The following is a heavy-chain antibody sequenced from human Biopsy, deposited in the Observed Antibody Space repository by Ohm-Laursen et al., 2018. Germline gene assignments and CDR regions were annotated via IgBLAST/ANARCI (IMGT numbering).Heavy chain of an antibody. CDR3: ARQEFATSPLDY. J-gene: IGHJ4*02. Sequence: SETLSLTCIVTGGSISRSSYYWDWIRQPPGKGLEWIGSIYYSGSTYYNPSLKSLVTISADRSKNQCSLKLTSVTAADTAMYYCARQEFATSPLDYWGQGSLVTVSS. D-gene: IGHD3-10*01. CDR2: IYYSGST. CDR1: GGSISRSSYY. V-gene: IGHV4-39*01.